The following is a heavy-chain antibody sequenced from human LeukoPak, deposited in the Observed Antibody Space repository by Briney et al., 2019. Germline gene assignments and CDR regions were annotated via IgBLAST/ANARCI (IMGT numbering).Heavy chain of an antibody. V-gene: IGHV4-59*08. Sequence: SETLSLTCTVSGGSISSYYWSWIRQPPGKGLEWIGYIYYSGSTNYNPSLKSRVTISVDTSKNQFSLKLSSVTAVDTAVYYCARHVVTMVRGVMAYYFDYWGQGTLVTVSS. CDR2: IYYSGST. J-gene: IGHJ4*02. CDR1: GGSISSYY. D-gene: IGHD3-10*01. CDR3: ARHVVTMVRGVMAYYFDY.